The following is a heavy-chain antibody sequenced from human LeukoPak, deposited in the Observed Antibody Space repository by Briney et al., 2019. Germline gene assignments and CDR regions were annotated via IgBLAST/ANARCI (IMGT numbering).Heavy chain of an antibody. CDR2: INPIFGTA. V-gene: IGHV1-69*13. J-gene: IGHJ6*03. D-gene: IGHD1-7*01. CDR1: VYTFTIYG. CDR3: ARSDRTYYYYNVDV. Sequence: ASVTVSCTASVYTFTIYGISWVRPPPPQGHEWMGGINPIFGTANYAQKSQGRVTITADESTSTAYMELSSLISEDTAVYYCARSDRTYYYYNVDVWGKGTTVTISS.